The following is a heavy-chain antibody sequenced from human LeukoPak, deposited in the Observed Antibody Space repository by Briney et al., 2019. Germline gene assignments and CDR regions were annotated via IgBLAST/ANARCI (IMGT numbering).Heavy chain of an antibody. CDR2: IYHSGST. CDR3: ARLEIVVVPATAFDN. V-gene: IGHV4-4*02. Sequence: SETLSLTCAVSGGSISSSNWWSWVRQPPGKGLEWIGEIYHSGSTNYNPSLKSRVTISVDKSKNQFSLKLSSVTAADTAVYHCARLEIVVVPATAFDNWGQGTLVIVTS. D-gene: IGHD2-2*01. CDR1: GGSISSSNW. J-gene: IGHJ4*02.